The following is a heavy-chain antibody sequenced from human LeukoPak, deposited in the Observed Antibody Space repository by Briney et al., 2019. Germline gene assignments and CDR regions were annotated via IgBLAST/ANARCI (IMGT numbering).Heavy chain of an antibody. CDR2: INHSGST. CDR3: ARLFGCYYGSGSPNFDY. D-gene: IGHD3-10*01. J-gene: IGHJ4*02. CDR1: GGSFSGYY. V-gene: IGHV4-34*01. Sequence: PSETLSLTCAVYGGSFSGYYWSWIRQPPGKGLEWIGEINHSGSTNYNPSLKSRVTISVDTSKNQFSLKLSSVTAADTAVYYCARLFGCYYGSGSPNFDYWGQGTLVTVSS.